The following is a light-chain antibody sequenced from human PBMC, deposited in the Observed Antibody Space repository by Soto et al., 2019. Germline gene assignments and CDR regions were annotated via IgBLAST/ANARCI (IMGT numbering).Light chain of an antibody. V-gene: IGKV1-5*03. CDR2: KTS. Sequence: DIQMTQSPSNLSASVGGRVSITCRASQSLNSWLAWYQQKPGKAPKLLIYKTSTLESGVPSRFSGSGSGTEFTLTISNLQPDDFATYYCQQYNTYSFGQGTKVDIK. J-gene: IGKJ2*01. CDR1: QSLNSW. CDR3: QQYNTYS.